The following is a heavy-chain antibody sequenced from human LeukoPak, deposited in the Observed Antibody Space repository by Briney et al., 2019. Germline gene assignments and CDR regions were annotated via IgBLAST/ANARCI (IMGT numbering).Heavy chain of an antibody. CDR2: IYHSGST. CDR3: ARGNYLFDY. Sequence: SETLSLTCTVSGYSISSGYYWGWIRQPPGKGLEWIGSIYHSGSTYYNPSLKSRVTISVDTSKNQFSLKLSSVTAADTAVYYCARGNYLFDYWGQGTLVTVSS. V-gene: IGHV4-38-2*02. CDR1: GYSISSGYY. D-gene: IGHD3-10*01. J-gene: IGHJ4*02.